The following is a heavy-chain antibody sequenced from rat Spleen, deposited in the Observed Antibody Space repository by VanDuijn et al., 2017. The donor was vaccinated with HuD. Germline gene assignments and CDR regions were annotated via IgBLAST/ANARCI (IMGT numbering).Heavy chain of an antibody. CDR3: ARRRGQVYNNYFDY. V-gene: IGHV3-3*01. CDR1: GYSITSNY. D-gene: IGHD1-10*01. Sequence: EVQLQESGPGLVKPSQSLSLTCSVTGYSITSNYWGWIRKFPGNKLEWMGYINSAGSTNYNPPLKSQISITRDTSKNQFFLQLTSVTTEDTATYYCARRRGQVYNNYFDYWGQGVMVTVSS. CDR2: INSAGST. J-gene: IGHJ2*01.